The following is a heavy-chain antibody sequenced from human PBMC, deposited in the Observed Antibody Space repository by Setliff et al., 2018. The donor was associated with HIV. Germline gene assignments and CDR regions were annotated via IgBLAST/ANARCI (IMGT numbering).Heavy chain of an antibody. V-gene: IGHV1-2*02. J-gene: IGHJ3*02. CDR2: INPNSGGT. CDR1: GYTFTDYY. D-gene: IGHD1-1*01. CDR3: ARDKLEETTESLWGPMKNDAFDI. Sequence: ASVKVSCKASGYTFTDYYMHWVRQAPGQGLEWMGWINPNSGGTKYAQTFQGRVTMTRDPSINTAYMDLSRLRSDDTAVYYCARDKLEETTESLWGPMKNDAFDIWGPGTLVTVSS.